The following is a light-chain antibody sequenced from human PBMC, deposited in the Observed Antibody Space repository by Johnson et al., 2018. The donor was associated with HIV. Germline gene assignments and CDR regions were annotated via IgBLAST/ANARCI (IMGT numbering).Light chain of an antibody. CDR3: GTWDSRLNVYL. V-gene: IGLV1-51*02. Sequence: QSVLTQPPSVSAAPGQKVTISCCGSSSNIGNNYVSWYQQLPGTAPKLLIYEHTKRPSGIPDRFSGSKSGTSATLGITGLQTGDEADYYCGTWDSRLNVYLFGTGTKVTVL. J-gene: IGLJ1*01. CDR1: SSNIGNNY. CDR2: EHT.